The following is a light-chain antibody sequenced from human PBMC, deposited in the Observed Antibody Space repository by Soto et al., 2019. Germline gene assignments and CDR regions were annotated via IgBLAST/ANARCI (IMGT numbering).Light chain of an antibody. CDR1: SSNIGAGYD. V-gene: IGLV1-40*01. CDR2: ANT. CDR3: QSYDSSLSGSNWV. J-gene: IGLJ3*02. Sequence: QSVLTQPPSVSGAPGQRVTISCTWSSSNIGAGYDVHWYQQLPGTAPKLLIYANTNRPTGVPDRFSGSKSGTSASLAITGLQAEDEADYYCQSYDSSLSGSNWVFGGGTQLTVL.